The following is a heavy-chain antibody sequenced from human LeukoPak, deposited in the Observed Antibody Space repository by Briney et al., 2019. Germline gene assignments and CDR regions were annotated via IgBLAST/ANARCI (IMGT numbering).Heavy chain of an antibody. Sequence: GGSLRLSCAASEFSVGSYYMTWVRQAPGKGLEWVSLIYSGGSTYYADWVKGRFTITRDNSKNTLYLQMNSLRAEDTAVYYCARTRGVGTTETYYYYYMDVWGKGTTVTVSS. CDR3: ARTRGVGTTETYYYYYMDV. D-gene: IGHD1-26*01. CDR1: EFSVGSYY. V-gene: IGHV3-66*01. CDR2: IYSGGST. J-gene: IGHJ6*03.